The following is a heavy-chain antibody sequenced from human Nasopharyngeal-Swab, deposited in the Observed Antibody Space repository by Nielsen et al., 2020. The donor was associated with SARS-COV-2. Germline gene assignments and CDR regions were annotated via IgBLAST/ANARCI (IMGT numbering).Heavy chain of an antibody. CDR1: GLTIANYA. CDR3: AKDGSSSPTY. CDR2: ISGSGGST. V-gene: IGHV3-23*01. D-gene: IGHD6-13*01. Sequence: GGSLRLSCAASGLTIANYAMSWVRQAPGKGLEWVSGISGSGGSTYYADSVKGQFTISKDNSRNTVYLQMNSLRAEDTAVYYCAKDGSSSPTYWGQGTLVTVSS. J-gene: IGHJ4*02.